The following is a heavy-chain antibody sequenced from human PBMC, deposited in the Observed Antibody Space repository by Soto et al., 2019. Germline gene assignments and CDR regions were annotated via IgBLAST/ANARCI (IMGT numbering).Heavy chain of an antibody. Sequence: EVHLVQSGGGLVQPGGSLRLSCAVSGVIFSDHYLDWVRQAPGKGLEWVGRTRHRPAKFITEYAASVRGRFTISSDDSHNSVFLQMDSLTFEDTAVYSCPRVFGVGGYDSGRHFYYWGQGVLVTVST. CDR3: PRVFGVGGYDSGRHFYY. J-gene: IGHJ4*02. CDR1: GVIFSDHY. V-gene: IGHV3-72*01. D-gene: IGHD5-12*01. CDR2: TRHRPAKFIT.